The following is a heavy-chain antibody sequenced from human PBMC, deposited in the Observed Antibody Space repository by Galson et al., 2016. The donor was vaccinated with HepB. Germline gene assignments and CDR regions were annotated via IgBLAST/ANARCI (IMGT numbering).Heavy chain of an antibody. Sequence: SLRLSCAASGFTFSSYSMNWVRQAPGEGLEWVSYISSSSSTIYYADSVKGRFTISRDNAKNSLYLQMNSLRDEDTAVYYCARAIRGYSYGYIYYLDYWGQGTLVTVSS. V-gene: IGHV3-48*02. J-gene: IGHJ4*02. CDR3: ARAIRGYSYGYIYYLDY. CDR2: ISSSSSTI. CDR1: GFTFSSYS. D-gene: IGHD5-18*01.